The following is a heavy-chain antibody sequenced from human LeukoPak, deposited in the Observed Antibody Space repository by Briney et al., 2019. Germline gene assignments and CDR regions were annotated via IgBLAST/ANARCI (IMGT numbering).Heavy chain of an antibody. CDR2: IKQDGGEK. V-gene: IGHV3-7*01. Sequence: PGGSLRLSCVVSGFIFTNYWMSWVRQAPGKGLEWVANIKQDGGEKYYVGSVKGRFTIARDNAKNSLDLQMNNMSIEDTCVYYCATSQTTSGRYGNAFDIWGQGTTVTVSS. CDR1: GFIFTNYW. D-gene: IGHD6-19*01. J-gene: IGHJ3*02. CDR3: ATSQTTSGRYGNAFDI.